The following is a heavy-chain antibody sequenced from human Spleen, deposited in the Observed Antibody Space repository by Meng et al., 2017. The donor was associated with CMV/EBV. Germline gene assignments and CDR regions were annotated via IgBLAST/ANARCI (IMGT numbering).Heavy chain of an antibody. D-gene: IGHD3-3*01. CDR1: FTFGDYY. CDR2: ISSSGSTI. Sequence: FTFGDYYMSWIRQAPGKGLEWVSYISSSGSTIYYADSVKGRFTISRDNAKNSLYLQMNSLRAEDTAVYYCARVYYDFWSGYLHYFDYWGQGTLVTVSS. J-gene: IGHJ4*02. CDR3: ARVYYDFWSGYLHYFDY. V-gene: IGHV3-11*04.